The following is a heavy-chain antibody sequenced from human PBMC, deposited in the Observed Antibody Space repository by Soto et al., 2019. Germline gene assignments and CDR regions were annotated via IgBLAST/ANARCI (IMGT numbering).Heavy chain of an antibody. V-gene: IGHV3-33*01. D-gene: IGHD3-16*01. CDR1: GFTFSSYG. CDR3: ARDYDFPDAFDI. Sequence: GSLRLSCAASGFTFSSYGMHWVRQAPGKGLEWVAVIWYDGSNKYYADSVKGRFTISRDNSKNTLYLQMNSLRAEDTAVYYCARDYDFPDAFDIWGQGTMVTVSS. J-gene: IGHJ3*02. CDR2: IWYDGSNK.